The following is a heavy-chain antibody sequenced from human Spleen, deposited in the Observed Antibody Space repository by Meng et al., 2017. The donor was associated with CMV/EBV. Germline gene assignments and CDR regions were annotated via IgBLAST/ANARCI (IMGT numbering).Heavy chain of an antibody. D-gene: IGHD3-3*01. J-gene: IGHJ5*02. CDR1: ISNSSYY. CDR2: LYFSGNT. Sequence: ISNSSYYWGWIRQPPGKGLEWIGTLYFSGNTYYNPSLKSRITISVDTSRNQFSLNLSSVTAADTAVYYCAGDVRTILGVITTSWFDPWGQGTLVTVSS. V-gene: IGHV4-39*07. CDR3: AGDVRTILGVITTSWFDP.